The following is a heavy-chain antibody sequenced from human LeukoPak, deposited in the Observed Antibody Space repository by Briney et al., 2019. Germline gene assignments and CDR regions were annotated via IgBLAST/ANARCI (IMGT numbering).Heavy chain of an antibody. D-gene: IGHD2-2*01. CDR1: GFTFSSYE. J-gene: IGHJ4*02. V-gene: IGHV3-48*03. Sequence: GGSLRLSCAASGFTFSSYEMNWVRQAPGKGLEWISYISASGTITHCADSVEGRFTISRDNAKNSLYLQMNSLRAEDTAVYYCAKDGDLTAAAENFDYWGQGTLVTVSS. CDR2: ISASGTIT. CDR3: AKDGDLTAAAENFDY.